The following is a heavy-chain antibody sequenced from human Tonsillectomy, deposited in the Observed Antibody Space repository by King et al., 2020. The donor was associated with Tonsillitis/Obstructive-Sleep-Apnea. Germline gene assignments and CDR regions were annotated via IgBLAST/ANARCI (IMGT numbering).Heavy chain of an antibody. J-gene: IGHJ3*02. D-gene: IGHD2-2*01. Sequence: QLVQSGAEVKKPGESLKISCKGSGYSFTTDWIGWVRQMPGKGLEWMGIIYPGDSDTRYSPSFQGQVTISADKSISTAYLQWSSLKASDTAIYYCAKRVAGYCGSTTCPDAFDIWGQGTMVTVSS. CDR3: AKRVAGYCGSTTCPDAFDI. CDR1: GYSFTTDW. CDR2: IYPGDSDT. V-gene: IGHV5-51*01.